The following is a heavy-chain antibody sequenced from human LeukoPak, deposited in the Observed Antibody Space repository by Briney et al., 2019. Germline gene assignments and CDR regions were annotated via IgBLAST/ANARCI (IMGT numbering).Heavy chain of an antibody. V-gene: IGHV5-51*01. D-gene: IGHD1-26*01. CDR3: ARLWLTVSGKFDY. CDR1: GYRFTSYW. CDR2: IYAGDPES. Sequence: GESLKISCKGPGYRFTSYWIGWVRQMPGKGLEWMGIIYAGDPESRYSPSFQGHVTISADKSISTAYLQWSSLKASDTAMYFCARLWLTVSGKFDYWGQGTLVTVSS. J-gene: IGHJ4*02.